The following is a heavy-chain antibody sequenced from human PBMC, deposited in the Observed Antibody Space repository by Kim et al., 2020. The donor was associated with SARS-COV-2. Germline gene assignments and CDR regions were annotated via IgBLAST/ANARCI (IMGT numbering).Heavy chain of an antibody. V-gene: IGHV3-48*02. J-gene: IGHJ1*01. CDR2: NTI. Sequence: NTIYYADSMRGRVTISRDNDKNLLYLQIDSLRHEDTAVYYCARESFGDYAVWGQGTLVTVSS. D-gene: IGHD4-17*01. CDR3: ARESFGDYAV.